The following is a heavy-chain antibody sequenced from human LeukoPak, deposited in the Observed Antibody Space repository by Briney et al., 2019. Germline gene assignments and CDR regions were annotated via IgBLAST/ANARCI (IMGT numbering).Heavy chain of an antibody. V-gene: IGHV3-9*01. CDR3: AKDRYRAVAGAFDY. CDR1: GFTFDDYA. CDR2: ISWNSGSI. Sequence: GGSLRLSCAASGFTFDDYAVHWVRQAPGKGLEWVSGISWNSGSIGYADSVKGRFTISRDNAKNSLYLQMNSLRAEDTALYYCAKDRYRAVAGAFDYWGQGTLVTVSS. D-gene: IGHD6-19*01. J-gene: IGHJ4*02.